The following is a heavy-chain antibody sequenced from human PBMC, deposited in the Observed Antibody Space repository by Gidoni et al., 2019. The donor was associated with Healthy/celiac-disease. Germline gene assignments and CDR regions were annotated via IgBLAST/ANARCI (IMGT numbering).Heavy chain of an antibody. CDR1: GFTFDDYA. CDR3: AKDILDY. J-gene: IGHJ4*02. V-gene: IGHV3-9*01. Sequence: EVQLVESGGGLVQPGRSLRLSCAASGFTFDDYAMHWVRQAPGKGLEWVSGISWNSGSIGYADSVKGRFTISRDNAKNSLYLQMNSLRAEDTALYYCAKDILDYWGQGTLVTVSS. CDR2: ISWNSGSI.